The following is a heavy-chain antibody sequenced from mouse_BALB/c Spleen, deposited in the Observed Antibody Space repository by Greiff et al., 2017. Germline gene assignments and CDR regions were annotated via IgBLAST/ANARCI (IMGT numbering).Heavy chain of an antibody. CDR2: INPSSGYT. CDR1: GYTFTSYT. J-gene: IGHJ4*01. CDR3: ASGRGGAMDY. Sequence: QVQLKQSGAELARPGASVKMSCKASGYTFTSYTMHWVKQRPGQGLEWIGYINPSSGYTNYNQKFKDKATLTADKSSSTAYMQLSSLTSEDSAVYYCASGRGGAMDYWGQGTSVTVSS. V-gene: IGHV1-4*01.